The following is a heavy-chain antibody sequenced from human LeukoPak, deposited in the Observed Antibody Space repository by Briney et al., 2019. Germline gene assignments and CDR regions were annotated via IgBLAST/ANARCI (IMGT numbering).Heavy chain of an antibody. CDR2: ISSSGFTM. V-gene: IGHV3-48*03. CDR1: GFTFGSYE. J-gene: IGHJ4*02. Sequence: GGSLRLSCAASGFTFGSYELIWVRQAPGKGLEWVSYISSSGFTMYYADPVKGRFTISRDNAKNSLYLQKKSLRAEDTAVYYCATKTSYYHETSGPGDYWGQGTLVTVFS. D-gene: IGHD3-22*01. CDR3: ATKTSYYHETSGPGDY.